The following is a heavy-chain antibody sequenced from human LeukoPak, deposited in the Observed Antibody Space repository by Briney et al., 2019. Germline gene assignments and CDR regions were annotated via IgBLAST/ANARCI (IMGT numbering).Heavy chain of an antibody. J-gene: IGHJ4*02. CDR1: GFTFSRYT. Sequence: GGSLRLSCAASGFTFSRYTMHWVRQTPSKGLEWVAIVLYDGSNKYYPDSVKGRFTISRDNSKNTVSLQMNSLGAEDTAVYYCARDNYVGNLDYWGQGTLVTVSS. CDR2: VLYDGSNK. CDR3: ARDNYVGNLDY. D-gene: IGHD4-23*01. V-gene: IGHV3-30*04.